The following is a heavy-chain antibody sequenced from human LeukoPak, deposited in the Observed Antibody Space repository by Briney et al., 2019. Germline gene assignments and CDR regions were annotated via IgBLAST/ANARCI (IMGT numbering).Heavy chain of an antibody. CDR3: ARLWDSGSPDY. J-gene: IGHJ4*02. CDR1: GGSISSYY. V-gene: IGHV4-4*07. Sequence: SETLSLTCTVSGGSISSYYWSWIRQPAGKGLEWIGRIYTCGSTNYNPSLKSRVTISVDTSKNQFSLKLTSVTAADTAVYYCARLWDSGSPDYWGQGTLVTVSS. CDR2: IYTCGST. D-gene: IGHD1-26*01.